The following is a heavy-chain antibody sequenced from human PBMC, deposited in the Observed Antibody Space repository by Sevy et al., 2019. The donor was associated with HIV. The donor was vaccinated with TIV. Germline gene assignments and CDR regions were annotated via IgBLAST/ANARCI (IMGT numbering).Heavy chain of an antibody. V-gene: IGHV4-4*02. D-gene: IGHD4-17*01. CDR1: GGSISSTNW. CDR2: VYDSGIT. Sequence: SETLSLTCAVSGGSISSTNWWSWVRQPPGKGLEWIGEVYDSGITNYNPSLKSRVSISVDKAKNQFSVKLSSVTAADTAVYYCAREKTTAFAFDLWGQGALVTVSS. CDR3: AREKTTAFAFDL. J-gene: IGHJ4*02.